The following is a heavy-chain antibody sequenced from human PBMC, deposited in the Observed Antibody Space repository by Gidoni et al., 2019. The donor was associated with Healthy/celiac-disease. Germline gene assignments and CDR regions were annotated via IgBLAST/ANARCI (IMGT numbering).Heavy chain of an antibody. CDR3: AKDQLWVGIVVGTIDY. CDR1: GFTFSSSA. CDR2: ISGSGGST. D-gene: IGHD3-22*01. V-gene: IGHV3-23*01. Sequence: EVQLFESGVGLVQPGGSLRLSCAASGFTFSSSAMSWVRQAPGKGLEWVSVISGSGGSTYYADSVKGRFTISRDNSKNTLYLQMNSLRAEDTAVDYCAKDQLWVGIVVGTIDYWGQGTLVTVSS. J-gene: IGHJ4*02.